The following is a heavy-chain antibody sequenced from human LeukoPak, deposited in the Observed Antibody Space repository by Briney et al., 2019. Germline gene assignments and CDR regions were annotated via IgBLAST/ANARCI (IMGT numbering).Heavy chain of an antibody. V-gene: IGHV1-8*01. Sequence: ASVEVSCKASGYTFTSYDINWVRQATGQGLEWMGWMNPNSGNTGYAQKFQGRVTMTRNTSISTAYMELSSLRSEDTAVYYCARGWPSSYQLLFGQEERNWFDPWGQGTLVTVSS. CDR2: MNPNSGNT. D-gene: IGHD2-2*01. CDR1: GYTFTSYD. J-gene: IGHJ5*02. CDR3: ARGWPSSYQLLFGQEERNWFDP.